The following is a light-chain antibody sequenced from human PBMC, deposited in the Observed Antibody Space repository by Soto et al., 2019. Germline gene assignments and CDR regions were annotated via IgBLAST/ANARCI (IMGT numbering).Light chain of an antibody. J-gene: IGLJ3*02. CDR2: EGS. V-gene: IGLV2-8*01. CDR3: NSYVGSNVWV. Sequence: QSALTQPPSASGSPGQSVTISCTGTSSDVGAYKYVSWYQQYPGKAPNLIIYEGSKRPSGVPERFSGSKSGNTASLTVSGPQAEDEADYYCNSYVGSNVWVFGGGTKLTVL. CDR1: SSDVGAYKY.